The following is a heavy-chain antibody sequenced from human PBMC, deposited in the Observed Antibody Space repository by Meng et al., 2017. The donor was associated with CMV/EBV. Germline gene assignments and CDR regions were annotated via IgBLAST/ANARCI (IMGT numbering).Heavy chain of an antibody. CDR1: GFTFSSYA. J-gene: IGHJ4*02. Sequence: VPLLWSGLGLVQPGGSLRAYCSDSGFTFSSYAMSGVRQAPGKGLEWVSAISGSGGSTYYADSVKGRFTISRDNSKNTLYLQMNSLRAEDTAVYYCAKDRIQLWPLDYWGQGTLVTVSS. D-gene: IGHD5-18*01. V-gene: IGHV3-23*01. CDR3: AKDRIQLWPLDY. CDR2: ISGSGGST.